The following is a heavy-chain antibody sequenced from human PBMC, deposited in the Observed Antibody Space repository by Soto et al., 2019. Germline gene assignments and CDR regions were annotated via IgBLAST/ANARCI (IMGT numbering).Heavy chain of an antibody. J-gene: IGHJ4*02. Sequence: SVKVSCKASGGTFSSYAISWVRQAPGQGLEWMGGIIPILGTANYAQKFQGRVTITADESTSTAYMELSSLTSEDTAVYYCSSGNCGYICYHDYWGQGTLVTVSS. CDR3: SSGNCGYICYHDY. CDR2: IIPILGTA. D-gene: IGHD2-21*01. CDR1: GGTFSSYA. V-gene: IGHV1-69*13.